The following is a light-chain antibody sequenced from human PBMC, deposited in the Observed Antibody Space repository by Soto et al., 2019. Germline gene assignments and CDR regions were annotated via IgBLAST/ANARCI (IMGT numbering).Light chain of an antibody. CDR1: QSVFSK. J-gene: IGKJ1*01. Sequence: EMVMTQSPATFSLSPGERVTLSCRASQSVFSKLAWYQQRPGQAPTLLIFDASARAPGIPARFSGSGSGTEFTLTINSLQSEDFGVYFCMQYNKWPLRTFGQGTKVDIK. CDR2: DAS. CDR3: MQYNKWPLRT. V-gene: IGKV3-15*01.